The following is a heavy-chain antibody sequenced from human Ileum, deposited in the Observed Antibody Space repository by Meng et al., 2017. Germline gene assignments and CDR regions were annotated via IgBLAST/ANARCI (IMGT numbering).Heavy chain of an antibody. V-gene: IGHV3-33*01. CDR2: IWHDGNTK. CDR1: GFTFSNYG. CDR3: ATDSGGSPFDY. D-gene: IGHD1-26*01. J-gene: IGHJ4*02. Sequence: QVQLVGAGGGVVEQWRSLRLSCAASGFTFSNYGMHWVRQAPGKGLEWVAVIWHDGNTKDYVDSVKGRFTISRDNSKNTLYLQMNSLRTEDTAVYYCATDSGGSPFDYWGQGTLVTVSS.